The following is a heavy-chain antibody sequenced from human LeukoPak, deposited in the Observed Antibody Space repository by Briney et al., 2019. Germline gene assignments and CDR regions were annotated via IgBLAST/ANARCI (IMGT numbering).Heavy chain of an antibody. CDR3: VRGTGY. CDR2: ISSNGDNT. Sequence: TGGSLSLSCSVSGFTFSTYVMHWVRQAPGKGLEYVSAISSNGDNTYYADSVKGRFTISRDNSKNTLYLQMSSLRADDTAVYYCVRGTGYWGQGTLVTVSS. J-gene: IGHJ4*02. CDR1: GFTFSTYV. V-gene: IGHV3-64D*06.